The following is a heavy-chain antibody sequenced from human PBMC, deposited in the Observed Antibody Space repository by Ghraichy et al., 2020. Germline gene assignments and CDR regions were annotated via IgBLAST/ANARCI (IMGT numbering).Heavy chain of an antibody. CDR1: GFMFSSYA. Sequence: GGSLRLSCAASGFMFSSYAMSWVRQAPGKGLEWVSTISGGASTTYYADSVKGRFTISRDISRNTLYLQMSSLRAEDTAIYYCAKRGWLEPWGQGTLVTVSS. CDR3: AKRGWLEP. D-gene: IGHD5-12*01. V-gene: IGHV3-23*01. J-gene: IGHJ5*02. CDR2: ISGGASTT.